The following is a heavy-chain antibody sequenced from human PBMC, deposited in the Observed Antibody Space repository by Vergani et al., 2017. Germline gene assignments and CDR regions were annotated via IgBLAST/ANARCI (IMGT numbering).Heavy chain of an antibody. V-gene: IGHV3-74*03. CDR1: GFFFNSSW. CDR3: ASDRCIYTCYMSNWLDS. Sequence: DVHLAESGGGFFQPGGSLSLSCPASGFFFNSSWMHWGRKVQGTGVLWVSRIKSDGSITAYADSVKGRFTISIDNAQNTLYLQMNSLRVEDTGVYYCASDRCIYTCYMSNWLDSWGQGTLVTVSS. D-gene: IGHD3-9*01. CDR2: IKSDGSIT. J-gene: IGHJ5*01.